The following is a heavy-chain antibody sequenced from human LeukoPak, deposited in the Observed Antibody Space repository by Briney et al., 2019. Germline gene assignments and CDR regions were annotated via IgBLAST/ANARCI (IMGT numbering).Heavy chain of an antibody. V-gene: IGHV3-30*02. J-gene: IGHJ4*02. CDR3: ARVARDILTGYYIPNYFDY. D-gene: IGHD3-9*01. CDR1: GFIFSGHG. CDR2: IRYDGSDK. Sequence: PGGSLRLSCAASGFIFSGHGVHWVRQAPGKGLEWVAFIRYDGSDKYYADSVKGRFTISRDNSKNALYLQMNSLRADDTAVYYCARVARDILTGYYIPNYFDYWGQGTLVTVSS.